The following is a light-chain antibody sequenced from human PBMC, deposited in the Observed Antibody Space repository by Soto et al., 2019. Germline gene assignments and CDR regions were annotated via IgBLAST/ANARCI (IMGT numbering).Light chain of an antibody. CDR3: QQSYRVPLT. Sequence: DIQMTQSPPSLSASVGDKVTITCRASQNINWYLSWYQQGPGKAPKLLIYAASSLQGGVTSRFSGSGSGTDFNHTIACLHPEDVAAFYWQQSYRVPLTFGGGTKVEIK. CDR1: QNINWY. J-gene: IGKJ4*01. V-gene: IGKV1-39*01. CDR2: AAS.